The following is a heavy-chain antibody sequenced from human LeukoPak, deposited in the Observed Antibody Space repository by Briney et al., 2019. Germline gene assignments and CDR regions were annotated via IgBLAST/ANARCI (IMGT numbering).Heavy chain of an antibody. CDR1: GGTFSSYA. D-gene: IGHD6-19*01. V-gene: IGHV1-69*13. Sequence: ASVKVSCKASGGTFSSYAISWVRQAPGQGLEWMGGIIPIFGTANYAQKFQGRVTITADESTSTAYMELSSLRSEDTAVYYCASGRDSSGWLELDYWGQGTLVTVSS. J-gene: IGHJ4*02. CDR2: IIPIFGTA. CDR3: ASGRDSSGWLELDY.